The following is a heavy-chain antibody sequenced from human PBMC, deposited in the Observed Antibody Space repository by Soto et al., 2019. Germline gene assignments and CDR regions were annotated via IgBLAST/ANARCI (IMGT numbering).Heavy chain of an antibody. CDR3: XXXNHRWLXXXYFDL. Sequence: QVQLVQSGAEVKKPGSSVKVSCKASGGTFSNYPISWVRQAPGQGLEWMGGIIPIFGTVNYAQKFQGRVTITADEXXXXXXXXXXXXXXXXXXXXXXXXXNHRWLXXXYFDLWGRGTLVTVSS. D-gene: IGHD5-12*01. V-gene: IGHV1-69*12. CDR2: IIPIFGTV. J-gene: IGHJ2*01. CDR1: GGTFSNYP.